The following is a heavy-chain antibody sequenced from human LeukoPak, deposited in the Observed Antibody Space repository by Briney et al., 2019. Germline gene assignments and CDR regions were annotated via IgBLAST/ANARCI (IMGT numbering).Heavy chain of an antibody. CDR3: ARDLHYYDSSGSYYYYGMDV. D-gene: IGHD3-22*01. CDR2: IYSGGST. V-gene: IGHV3-66*02. Sequence: GGSLRLSCAASGFTVSSNYMSWVRQAPGKGLEWVSVIYSGGSTYYADSVKGRFIISRDNSKNTLYLQMNSLRAEDTAVYYCARDLHYYDSSGSYYYYGMDVWGQGTTVTVSS. J-gene: IGHJ6*02. CDR1: GFTVSSNY.